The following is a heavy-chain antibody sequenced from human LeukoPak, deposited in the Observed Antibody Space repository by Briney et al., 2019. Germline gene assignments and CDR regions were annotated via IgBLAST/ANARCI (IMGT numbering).Heavy chain of an antibody. CDR2: ISWNSGSI. D-gene: IGHD5-12*01. Sequence: GGSLRLSCAASGFTFDDYAMHWVRQAPGKGLEWVSGISWNSGSIGYADSVKGRFTISRDNAKNSLYLQMNSLRAEDMALYYCAKDMRGYDGYFDYWGQGTLVTVSS. CDR1: GFTFDDYA. J-gene: IGHJ4*02. CDR3: AKDMRGYDGYFDY. V-gene: IGHV3-9*03.